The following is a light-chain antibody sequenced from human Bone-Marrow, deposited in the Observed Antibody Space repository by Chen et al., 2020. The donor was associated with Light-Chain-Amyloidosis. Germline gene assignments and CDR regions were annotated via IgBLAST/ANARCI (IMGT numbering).Light chain of an antibody. V-gene: IGKV6-21*02. CDR2: FAS. J-gene: IGKJ3*01. CDR3: HQTTSFPLT. CDR1: QSIGTT. Sequence: EILLTQTPHSQSATLKEKVTITCRASQSIGTTLHWYQQKPEQSPKLLIRFASQSISGVPSRFRGSGSGTYFPLTINSLEAEDAATYFCHQTTSFPLTFGPGTKVGIK.